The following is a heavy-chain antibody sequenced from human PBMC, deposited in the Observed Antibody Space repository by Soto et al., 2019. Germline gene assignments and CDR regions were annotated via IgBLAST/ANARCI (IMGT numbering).Heavy chain of an antibody. CDR1: GDNVSSNSAA. V-gene: IGHV6-1*01. J-gene: IGHJ3*02. CDR3: ARGRNYIGSYSDAFDI. Sequence: PSQTRSLTCVISGDNVSSNSAAWHWIRQSPSRGLEWLGRTYYRSRWYNNYAVSVKRRITISPDTSKNQFSLQLNSVTPEDTAVYFCARGRNYIGSYSDAFDIWGQGTMVTVSS. D-gene: IGHD1-26*01. CDR2: TYYRSRWYN.